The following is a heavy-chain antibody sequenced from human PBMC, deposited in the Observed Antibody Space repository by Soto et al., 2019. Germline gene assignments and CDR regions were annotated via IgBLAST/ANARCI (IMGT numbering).Heavy chain of an antibody. Sequence: GVSLRLSCSASGFTFSSYSMNWVRQAPGKGLEWISYISTTSSSIYYADSVKGRFTISRDNAKKSLFLQMNSLTTEDTALYYCVKDLTFTIFEEDMHVWGQVTTVTVSS. J-gene: IGHJ6*02. CDR1: GFTFSSYS. D-gene: IGHD3-3*01. CDR3: VKDLTFTIFEEDMHV. V-gene: IGHV3-48*04. CDR2: ISTTSSSI.